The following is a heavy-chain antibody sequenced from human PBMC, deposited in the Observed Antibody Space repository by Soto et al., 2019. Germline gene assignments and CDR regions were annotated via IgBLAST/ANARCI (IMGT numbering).Heavy chain of an antibody. J-gene: IGHJ6*03. CDR2: IYYSGST. Sequence: SETLSLTCTVSGGSISSYYWSWIRQPPGKGLEWIGYIYYSGSTNYNPSLKSRVTISVDTSKNQFSLKLSSVTAADTAVYYCAYGSGSYHPYYYYYYMDVWGKGTTVTVS. CDR3: AYGSGSYHPYYYYYYMDV. D-gene: IGHD3-10*01. V-gene: IGHV4-59*08. CDR1: GGSISSYY.